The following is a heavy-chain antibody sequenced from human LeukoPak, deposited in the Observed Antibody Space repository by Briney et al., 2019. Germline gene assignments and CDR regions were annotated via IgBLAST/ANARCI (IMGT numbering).Heavy chain of an antibody. Sequence: ASVKVSCKASGYTFTGYYMHWVRQAPGQGLERMGWINPNSGGTNYAQKFQGRVTMTRDTSISTAYMELSRLRSDDTAVYYCAREEDSTSPNAFDIWGQGTMVTVSS. J-gene: IGHJ3*02. CDR3: AREEDSTSPNAFDI. CDR1: GYTFTGYY. V-gene: IGHV1-2*02. D-gene: IGHD6-13*01. CDR2: INPNSGGT.